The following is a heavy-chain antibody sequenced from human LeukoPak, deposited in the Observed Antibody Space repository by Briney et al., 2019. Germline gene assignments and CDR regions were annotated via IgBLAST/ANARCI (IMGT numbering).Heavy chain of an antibody. J-gene: IGHJ4*02. CDR2: IYPSDSDT. V-gene: IGHV5-51*01. D-gene: IGHD4-17*01. CDR3: ARPHYGDHGRLL. Sequence: GESLKISCQALGYIYWIGWVRQLPGKGLEWIGIIYPSDSDTRYSPSFQGQVTISADKSISTAYLQWSSLKASDTAIYYCARPHYGDHGRLLWGQGTQVTVSS. CDR1: GYIYW.